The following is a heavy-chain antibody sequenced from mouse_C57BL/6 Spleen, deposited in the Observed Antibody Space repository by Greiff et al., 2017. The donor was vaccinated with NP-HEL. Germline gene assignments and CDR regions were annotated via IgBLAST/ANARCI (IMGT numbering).Heavy chain of an antibody. J-gene: IGHJ4*01. Sequence: VMLVESGAELVKPGASVKISCKASGYAFSSYWLNWVKQRPGKGLEWIGQIYPGDGDTNYNGKFKGKATLTADKSSSTAYMQLSSLTSEDSAVYFCAAYYSNYDYAMDYWGQGTSVTVSS. D-gene: IGHD2-5*01. CDR1: GYAFSSYW. V-gene: IGHV1-80*01. CDR2: IYPGDGDT. CDR3: AAYYSNYDYAMDY.